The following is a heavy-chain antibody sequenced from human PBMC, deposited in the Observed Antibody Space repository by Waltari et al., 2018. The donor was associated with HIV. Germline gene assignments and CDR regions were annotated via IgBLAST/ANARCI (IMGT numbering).Heavy chain of an antibody. CDR1: GGSISSSSYY. J-gene: IGHJ3*02. Sequence: QLQLQESGPGLVKPSETLSLTCTVSGGSISSSSYYWGWIRQPPGKGLEWIGSIYYSGSTYYNPSLKSRVTISVDTSKNQFSLKLSSVTAADTAVYYCARRGSYSLGAFDIWGQGTMVTVSS. V-gene: IGHV4-39*01. CDR2: IYYSGST. CDR3: ARRGSYSLGAFDI. D-gene: IGHD1-26*01.